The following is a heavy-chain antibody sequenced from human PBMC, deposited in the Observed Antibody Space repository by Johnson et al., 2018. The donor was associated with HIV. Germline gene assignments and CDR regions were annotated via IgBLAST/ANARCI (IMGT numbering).Heavy chain of an antibody. CDR1: GFTFSSYG. V-gene: IGHV3-30*18. Sequence: VQLVESGGGVVQPGRSLRLSCVASGFTFSSYGMHWVRQAPGKGLEWVSVISYDGSNKYYADSVKGRFSISRDNSNNTLFLQMNRLRVEDTAVYYCAKAYTYGAFDIWGQGTKVTVSS. D-gene: IGHD5-18*01. J-gene: IGHJ3*02. CDR3: AKAYTYGAFDI. CDR2: ISYDGSNK.